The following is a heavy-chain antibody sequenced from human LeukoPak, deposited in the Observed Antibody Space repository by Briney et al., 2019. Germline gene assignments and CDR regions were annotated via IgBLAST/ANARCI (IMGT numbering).Heavy chain of an antibody. D-gene: IGHD6-13*01. V-gene: IGHV4-34*01. CDR3: ASLKKQLVLPKSRYYYMDV. J-gene: IGHJ6*03. Sequence: SETLSLTCAVYGGSFSGYYWSWIRQPPGKGLEWIGEINHSGSTNYNPSLKSRVTISVDTSKNQFSLKLSSVTAADTAVYYCASLKKQLVLPKSRYYYMDVWGKGTTVTVSS. CDR1: GGSFSGYY. CDR2: INHSGST.